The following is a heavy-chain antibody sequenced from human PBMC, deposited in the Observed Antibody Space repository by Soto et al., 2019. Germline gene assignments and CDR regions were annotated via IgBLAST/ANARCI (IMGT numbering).Heavy chain of an antibody. V-gene: IGHV3-74*01. CDR1: GFTFSSNW. J-gene: IGHJ6*02. CDR2: INNDGRST. Sequence: GGSLSLSCAASGFTFSSNWMHLVRQAPGKGLVWVSRINNDGRSTSYADSVKGRFTISRDNAKNTLYLQMDSLRAEDTAVYYCARDSYYGMDVWGQGTTVTVSS. CDR3: ARDSYYGMDV.